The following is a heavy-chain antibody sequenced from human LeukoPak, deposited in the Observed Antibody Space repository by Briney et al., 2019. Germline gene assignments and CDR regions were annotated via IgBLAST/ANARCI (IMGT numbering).Heavy chain of an antibody. CDR2: INSDGGGA. Sequence: GGSLRLSCAASGITFGNNWMHWVRQGPGKGLVWISRINSDGGGAIYADSVKGRFTVSRDNAKNTLYLQMNSLRAEDTAVYYCAREIFGSGSYPDYWGQGTLVTVSS. CDR3: AREIFGSGSYPDY. CDR1: GITFGNNW. J-gene: IGHJ4*02. V-gene: IGHV3-74*01. D-gene: IGHD3-10*01.